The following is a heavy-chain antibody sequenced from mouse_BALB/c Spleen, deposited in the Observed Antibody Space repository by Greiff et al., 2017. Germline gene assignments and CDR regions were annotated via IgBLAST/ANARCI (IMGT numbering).Heavy chain of an antibody. CDR2: ISSGSSTI. V-gene: IGHV5-17*02. J-gene: IGHJ2*01. D-gene: IGHD3-1*01. CDR3: ARSGILYYFDY. Sequence: VKLVESGGGLVQPGGSRKLSCAASGFTFSSFGMHWVRQAPEKGLEWVAYISSGSSTIYYADTVKGRFTISRDNPKNTLFLQMTSLRSEDTAMYYCARSGILYYFDYWGQGTTLTVSS. CDR1: GFTFSSFG.